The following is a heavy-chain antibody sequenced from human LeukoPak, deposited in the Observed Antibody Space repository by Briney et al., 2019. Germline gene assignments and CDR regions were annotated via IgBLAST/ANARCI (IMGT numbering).Heavy chain of an antibody. V-gene: IGHV3-13*01. CDR3: GGWGVRRDSYGMDA. Sequence: GGSLRLSCVASGITFSSYDMHWVRQPTGRRLEWVSAIGTAGDTYYPGSVKGRFTISRDNDKKTLYLQMNSLTAGDTAVYYCGGWGVRRDSYGMDAWGQGITVTVSS. D-gene: IGHD3-10*01. CDR1: GITFSSYD. CDR2: IGTAGDT. J-gene: IGHJ6*02.